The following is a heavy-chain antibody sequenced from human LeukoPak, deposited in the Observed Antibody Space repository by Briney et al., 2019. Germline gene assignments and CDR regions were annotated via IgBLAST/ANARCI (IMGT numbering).Heavy chain of an antibody. D-gene: IGHD2/OR15-2a*01. J-gene: IGHJ6*03. CDR1: GGSIISGSYY. V-gene: IGHV4-61*02. Sequence: SQTLSLTCTVSGGSIISGSYYWSWIRQPAGKGLEWIGRIYTSGSTNYNPSLKNRVTISVDTSKNQFSLKLSSVTAADTAVYYCARQNSYYYYMDVWGKGTTVTISS. CDR2: IYTSGST. CDR3: ARQNSYYYYMDV.